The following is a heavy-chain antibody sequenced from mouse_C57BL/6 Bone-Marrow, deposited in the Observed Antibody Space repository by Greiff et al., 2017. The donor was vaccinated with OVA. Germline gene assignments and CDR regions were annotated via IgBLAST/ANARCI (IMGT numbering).Heavy chain of an antibody. CDR1: GFTFSSYA. V-gene: IGHV5-4*01. J-gene: IGHJ4*01. D-gene: IGHD1-1*01. CDR2: ISDGGSYT. Sequence: EVQLVESGGGLVKPGESLKLSCAASGFTFSSYAMSWVRQTPEKRLEWVATISDGGSYTYYPDNVKGRFTISRDNAKNNLYLQMSHLKSEDTAMYYCARQDYSYAMDYWGQGTSVTVSS. CDR3: ARQDYSYAMDY.